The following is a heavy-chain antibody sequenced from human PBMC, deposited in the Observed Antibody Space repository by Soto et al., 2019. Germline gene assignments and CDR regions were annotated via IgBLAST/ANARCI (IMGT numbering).Heavy chain of an antibody. Sequence: ASVKVSCKSSGYSFTNYDINWVRQAPGQGLEWMGWMSPNSGNTGYAQKFQGRVTMTRDISIATAYMELSSLRSDDTAIYYCARMATFGSLNWFDPWGQGTLVTVSS. V-gene: IGHV1-8*01. D-gene: IGHD3-16*01. J-gene: IGHJ5*02. CDR2: MSPNSGNT. CDR3: ARMATFGSLNWFDP. CDR1: GYSFTNYD.